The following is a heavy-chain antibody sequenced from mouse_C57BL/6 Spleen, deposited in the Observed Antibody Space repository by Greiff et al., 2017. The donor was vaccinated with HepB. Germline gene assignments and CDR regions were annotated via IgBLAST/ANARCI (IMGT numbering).Heavy chain of an antibody. CDR3: ARWISPYAMDY. CDR1: GYTFTSYW. Sequence: VQLQQPGAELVMPGASVKLSCKASGYTFTSYWMHWVKQRPGQGLEWIGEIDPSDSYTNYNQKFKGKSTLTVDKSSSTAYMQLSSLTSEDSAVYYCARWISPYAMDYWGQGTSVTVSS. J-gene: IGHJ4*01. CDR2: IDPSDSYT. V-gene: IGHV1-69*01.